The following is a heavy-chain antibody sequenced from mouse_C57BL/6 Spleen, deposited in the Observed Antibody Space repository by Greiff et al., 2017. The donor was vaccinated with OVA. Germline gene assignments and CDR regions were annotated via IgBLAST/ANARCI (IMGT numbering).Heavy chain of an antibody. CDR1: GYTFTSYW. Sequence: QVQLQQPGAELVKPGASVKLSCKASGYTFTSYWMQWVKQRPGQGLEWIGEIDPSDSYTNYNQKFKGKATLTVDTSSSTAYMQLSSLTSEDSAVYYCARRTVVSPYYFDYWGKGTTLTVSS. CDR2: IDPSDSYT. J-gene: IGHJ2*01. V-gene: IGHV1-50*01. D-gene: IGHD1-1*01. CDR3: ARRTVVSPYYFDY.